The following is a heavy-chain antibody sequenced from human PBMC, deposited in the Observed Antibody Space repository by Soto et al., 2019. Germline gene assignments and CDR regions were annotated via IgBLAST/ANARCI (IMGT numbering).Heavy chain of an antibody. CDR1: GFTVSNNH. CDR2: IYNGGST. CDR3: ARDQCSGGSCYGWR. V-gene: IGHV3-53*01. Sequence: EVQLVESGGGLIQPGGSLRLSCAASGFTVSNNHMSWVRQAPGKGLEWVSVIYNGGSTYYADSVKGRFTISRDNSKNTLYLQMNSLRAEDTAVYYCARDQCSGGSCYGWRWGQGTLVTVSS. J-gene: IGHJ4*02. D-gene: IGHD2-15*01.